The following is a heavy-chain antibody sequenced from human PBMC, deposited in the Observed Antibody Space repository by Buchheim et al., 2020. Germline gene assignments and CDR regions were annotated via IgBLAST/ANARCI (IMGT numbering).Heavy chain of an antibody. V-gene: IGHV3-30*18. D-gene: IGHD1-26*01. CDR1: GFTFSSYG. Sequence: QVQLVESGGGVVQPGRSLRLSCAASGFTFSSYGMHWVRQASGKGLEWVAVISYDGSNKYYADSVKGRFTISRDNSKNTLYLQMNSLRAEDTAVYYCAKGGGSYYYYGMDVWGQGTT. CDR2: ISYDGSNK. CDR3: AKGGGSYYYYGMDV. J-gene: IGHJ6*02.